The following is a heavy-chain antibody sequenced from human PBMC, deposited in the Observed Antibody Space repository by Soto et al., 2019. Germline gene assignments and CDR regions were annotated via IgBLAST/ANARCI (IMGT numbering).Heavy chain of an antibody. CDR1: GFTFSSYA. Sequence: GGSLRLSCAASGFTFSSYAMHWVRQAPGKGLEWVAVISYDGSNKYYADSVKGRFTISRDNSKNTLYLQMNSLRAEDTAVYYCAREGRHGYSGYDYAFDIGGQGTMVTVSS. J-gene: IGHJ3*02. CDR3: AREGRHGYSGYDYAFDI. V-gene: IGHV3-30*04. CDR2: ISYDGSNK. D-gene: IGHD5-12*01.